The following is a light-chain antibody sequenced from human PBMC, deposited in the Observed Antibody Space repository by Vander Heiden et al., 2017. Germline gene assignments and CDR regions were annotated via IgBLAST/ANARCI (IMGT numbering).Light chain of an antibody. Sequence: DIQMTQSPSSLPASVGDRVTITFQASQGISTYLSWFQQNTGKAPKLLIYDASNLETGVPSRFSGSRSGTDFSFTITSLQPEDVETYYCQRYDDLPWTFGQGTKVEIK. CDR2: DAS. CDR3: QRYDDLPWT. V-gene: IGKV1-33*01. J-gene: IGKJ1*01. CDR1: QGISTY.